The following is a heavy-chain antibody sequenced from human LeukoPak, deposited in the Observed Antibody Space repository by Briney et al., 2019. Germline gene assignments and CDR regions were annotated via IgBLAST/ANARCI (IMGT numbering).Heavy chain of an antibody. CDR1: GYTFTGYY. J-gene: IGHJ4*02. CDR3: AREPPGYCSGGSCPALDY. CDR2: INPNSCGT. D-gene: IGHD2-15*01. Sequence: ASVKVSCKASGYTFTGYYMHWVRQAPGQGLAWMGWINPNSCGTNYAQKFQGRVTMTRDTSISTAYMELSRLRSDDTAVYYCAREPPGYCSGGSCPALDYWGQGTLVTVSS. V-gene: IGHV1-2*02.